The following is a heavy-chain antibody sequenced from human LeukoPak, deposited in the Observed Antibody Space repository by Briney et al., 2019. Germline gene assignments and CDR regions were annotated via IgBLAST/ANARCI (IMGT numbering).Heavy chain of an antibody. D-gene: IGHD4-17*01. CDR2: ISRSGSTI. J-gene: IGHJ3*02. CDR1: GFTFSSYE. V-gene: IGHV3-48*03. CDR3: ARERETTVTYDAFDI. Sequence: GGSLRLSCVASGFTFSSYEMNWVRQAPGKGLEWVSYISRSGSTIYHADSVKGRFTLSRDNAKKSLYLEMKSLRAEDTAVYYCARERETTVTYDAFDIWGLGTKVTVSS.